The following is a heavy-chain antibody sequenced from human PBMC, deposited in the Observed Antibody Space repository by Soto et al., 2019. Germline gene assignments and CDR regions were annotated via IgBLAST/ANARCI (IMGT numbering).Heavy chain of an antibody. J-gene: IGHJ6*03. CDR3: AREANEIAVAGTLYYYYYMDV. V-gene: IGHV3-74*01. Sequence: GESLKISCAASGFTFSSYWMHWVRQAPGKGLVWVSRINSDGSSTSYADSVNGRFTISRDNAKNTLYLQMNSLRAEDTAVYYCAREANEIAVAGTLYYYYYMDVWGKGTTVTVSS. CDR2: INSDGSST. CDR1: GFTFSSYW. D-gene: IGHD6-19*01.